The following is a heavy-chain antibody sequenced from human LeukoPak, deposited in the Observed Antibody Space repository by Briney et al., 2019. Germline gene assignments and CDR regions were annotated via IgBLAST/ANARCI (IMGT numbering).Heavy chain of an antibody. CDR2: VYYSGST. V-gene: IGHV4-59*08. J-gene: IGHJ6*02. CDR3: ARSTTANYYYGMDV. CDR1: GGSISSYY. D-gene: IGHD4-17*01. Sequence: SETLSLTCTVSGGSISSYYWSWIRQPPGKGLEWIGYVYYSGSTNYNPSLKSRVTLSVDTSKNQFSLKLSSVTAADTAVYYCARSTTANYYYGMDVWGQGTTVTVSS.